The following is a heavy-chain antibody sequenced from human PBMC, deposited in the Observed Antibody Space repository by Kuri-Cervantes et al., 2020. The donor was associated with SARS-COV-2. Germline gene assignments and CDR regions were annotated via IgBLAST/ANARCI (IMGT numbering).Heavy chain of an antibody. CDR2: ISSSSSTI. CDR3: ASRYCSSTSCSAFDI. J-gene: IGHJ3*02. Sequence: GESLKISCAASGFTFSSYAMSWVRQAPGKGLEWVSSISSSSSTIFYADSVKGRFTISRDNAKNSLYLQMNSLRAEDTAVYYCASRYCSSTSCSAFDIWGQGKMVTVSS. V-gene: IGHV3-21*01. D-gene: IGHD2-2*01. CDR1: GFTFSSYA.